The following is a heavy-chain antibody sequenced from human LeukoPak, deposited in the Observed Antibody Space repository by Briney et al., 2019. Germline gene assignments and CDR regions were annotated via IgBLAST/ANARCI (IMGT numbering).Heavy chain of an antibody. CDR2: IKEDGSER. D-gene: IGHD2-8*01. CDR3: ARALNPGCRTWRVCYFDY. J-gene: IGHJ4*02. CDR1: GFIFSGYW. V-gene: IGHV3-7*03. Sequence: GGSLRLSCAASGFIFSGYWMNWVRQVPGKGLEWVAHIKEDGSERYYADSVKGRFTISRDNAKNSLFLQMNSLRVEDTAIYYCARALNPGCRTWRVCYFDYWGQGSLVTVSS.